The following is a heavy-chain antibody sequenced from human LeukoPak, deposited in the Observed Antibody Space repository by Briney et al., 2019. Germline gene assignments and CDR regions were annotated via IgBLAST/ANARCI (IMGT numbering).Heavy chain of an antibody. CDR3: ARVPTTVTTVYFDY. D-gene: IGHD4-17*01. V-gene: IGHV3-53*01. J-gene: IGHJ4*02. CDR2: IYSGGST. CDR1: GFTVSSNY. Sequence: PGGSLRLSCSASGFTVSSNYMSWVRQAPGQGLEWVSVIYSGGSTYYADSVKGRFTISRDNSKNTLYLQMNSLRAEDTAVYYCARVPTTVTTVYFDYWGQGTLVTASS.